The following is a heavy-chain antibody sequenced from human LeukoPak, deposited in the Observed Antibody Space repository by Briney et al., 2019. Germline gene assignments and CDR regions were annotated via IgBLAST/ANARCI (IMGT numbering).Heavy chain of an antibody. Sequence: GRSLRLSCALSGFTFSTKSMICVSQDPGKGLEWVSYITADSGTTYYADSVKGRFTISRDNAKNSLCLQMNSLRDEDAGVYSCASRDYLDYWGQGTLVTVSS. CDR3: ASRDYLDY. CDR1: GFTFSTKS. J-gene: IGHJ4*02. V-gene: IGHV3-48*02. CDR2: ITADSGTT.